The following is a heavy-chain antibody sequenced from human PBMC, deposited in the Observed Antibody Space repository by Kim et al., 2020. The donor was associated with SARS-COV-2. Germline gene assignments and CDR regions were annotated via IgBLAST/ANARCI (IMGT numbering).Heavy chain of an antibody. V-gene: IGHV1-46*01. J-gene: IGHJ6*02. CDR3: ARDLTVTLEMDYYYGMDV. D-gene: IGHD1-1*01. CDR1: GYTFTSYY. Sequence: ASVKVSCKASGYTFTSYYMHWVRQAPGQGLEWMGINNPSGGSTSYAQKFQGRVTMTRDTSTSTVYMELSSLRSEDTAVYYCARDLTVTLEMDYYYGMDVWGQGTTVTVSS. CDR2: NNPSGGST.